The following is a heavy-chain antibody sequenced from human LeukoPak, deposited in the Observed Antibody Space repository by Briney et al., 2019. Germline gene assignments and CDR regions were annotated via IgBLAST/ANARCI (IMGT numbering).Heavy chain of an antibody. CDR2: IYYSGST. D-gene: IGHD3-3*01. CDR3: ARQRSDYYGMDV. CDR1: GGSISSYY. V-gene: IGHV4-59*08. Sequence: SETLSLTCTVSGGSISSYYWSWIRQPPGKGLEWIGYIYYSGSTNYNPSLRSRVTISVDTSKNQFSLKLNSVTAADTAVYYCARQRSDYYGMDVWGQGTTVAVSS. J-gene: IGHJ6*02.